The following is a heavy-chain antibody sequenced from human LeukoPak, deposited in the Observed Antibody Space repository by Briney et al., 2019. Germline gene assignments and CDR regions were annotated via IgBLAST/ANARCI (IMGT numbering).Heavy chain of an antibody. D-gene: IGHD1-7*01. Sequence: GGSLRLSCAASGFTFSDYYMSWIRQAPGKGLEWASYISSGSSFTNYADSVKGRFTISRDNAKNSLYLQMNSLRAEDTAVYYCARVINGTTVDEIDYFDYWGQGALVTVSS. CDR1: GFTFSDYY. J-gene: IGHJ4*02. V-gene: IGHV3-11*06. CDR2: ISSGSSFT. CDR3: ARVINGTTVDEIDYFDY.